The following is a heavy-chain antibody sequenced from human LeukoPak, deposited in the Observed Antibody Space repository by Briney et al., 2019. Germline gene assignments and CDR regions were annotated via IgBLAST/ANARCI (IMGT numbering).Heavy chain of an antibody. CDR3: AKDRFGYSYGTYYFDY. D-gene: IGHD5-18*01. Sequence: GGSLGLSFAASGFTFRAIPWVWVGQAPGRGLGGSSAIFGSGGSTYYADSVKGRFTISRDNSKNTLYLQMNSLRAEDTAVYYCAKDRFGYSYGTYYFDYWGQGTLVTVSS. V-gene: IGHV3-23*01. CDR2: IFGSGGST. J-gene: IGHJ4*02. CDR1: GFTFRAIP.